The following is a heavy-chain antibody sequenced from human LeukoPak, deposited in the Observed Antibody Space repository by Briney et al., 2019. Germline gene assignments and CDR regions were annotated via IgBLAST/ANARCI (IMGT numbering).Heavy chain of an antibody. Sequence: GGSLRLSCAASGFSVSTDHMSWVRQAPGKGLEWVSAISGSGGSTYYADSVKGRFTISRDNSKNTLYLQMNSLRAEDTAVYYCATTTVTTLVEAFDIWGQGTMVTVSS. CDR1: GFSVSTDH. CDR3: ATTTVTTLVEAFDI. CDR2: ISGSGGST. V-gene: IGHV3-23*01. D-gene: IGHD4-17*01. J-gene: IGHJ3*02.